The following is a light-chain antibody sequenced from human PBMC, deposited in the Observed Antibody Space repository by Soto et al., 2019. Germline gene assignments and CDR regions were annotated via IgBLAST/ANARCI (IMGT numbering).Light chain of an antibody. CDR1: QTISSW. Sequence: DIQMTQAPSSLAASVGDRLTITCRASQTISSWLAWYQQKPGKAPNLLIYTASTLQTAVPSRFSGSGSGTEFTLTISSLQPDDFAIYYCQQYKAYPLTLGGGTKVDI. CDR3: QQYKAYPLT. J-gene: IGKJ4*01. V-gene: IGKV1-5*03. CDR2: TAS.